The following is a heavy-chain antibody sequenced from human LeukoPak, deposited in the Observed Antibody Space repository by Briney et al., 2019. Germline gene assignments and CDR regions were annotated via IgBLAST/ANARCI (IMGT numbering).Heavy chain of an antibody. J-gene: IGHJ6*02. V-gene: IGHV4-39*01. D-gene: IGHD6-19*01. CDR1: GGSISRDSYY. CDR3: ARHLSNGWVYYYGMDV. Sequence: SETLSLTCTVSGGSISRDSYYWGWIRQPPGKGLQWIGSIYYSGSTYYSSSLKSRVTMSVDTSKNQFSLKLSSVTAADTAVYYCARHLSNGWVYYYGMDVWGQGTTVTVSS. CDR2: IYYSGST.